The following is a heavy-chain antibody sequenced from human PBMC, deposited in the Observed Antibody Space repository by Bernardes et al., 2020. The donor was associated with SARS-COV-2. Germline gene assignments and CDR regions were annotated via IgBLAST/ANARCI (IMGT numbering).Heavy chain of an antibody. Sequence: GGSLRLWCAASGFTFNTYAMHWVRKAPGKGLEWVAFISFDGSNKYYADSVKGRFTISRDNSRNTLYLLMNSLRPEDTAVYYCARDWDYGESGYYYGVDVWGQGTTVTVSS. CDR2: ISFDGSNK. CDR3: ARDWDYGESGYYYGVDV. D-gene: IGHD4-17*01. CDR1: GFTFNTYA. V-gene: IGHV3-30-3*01. J-gene: IGHJ6*02.